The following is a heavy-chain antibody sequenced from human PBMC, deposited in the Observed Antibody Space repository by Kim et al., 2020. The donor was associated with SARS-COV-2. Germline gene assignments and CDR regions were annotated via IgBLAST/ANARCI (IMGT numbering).Heavy chain of an antibody. D-gene: IGHD4-17*01. CDR2: ISAYNGNT. V-gene: IGHV1-18*01. CDR3: VRDYGDYGSREIDY. Sequence: ASVKVSCKASGYTFTSYGISWVRQAPGQGLEWMGWISAYNGNTNYAQKLQGRVTMTTDTSTSTAYMELRSLRSDDTAVYYCVRDYGDYGSREIDYWGQGTLVTVSS. CDR1: GYTFTSYG. J-gene: IGHJ4*02.